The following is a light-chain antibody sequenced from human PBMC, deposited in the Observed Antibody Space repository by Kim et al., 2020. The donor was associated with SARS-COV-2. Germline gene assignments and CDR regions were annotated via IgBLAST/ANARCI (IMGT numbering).Light chain of an antibody. Sequence: QSALTQPPSASGSPGQSVTISCTGTSSDVGAYNYVSWYQQHPGKVPKLMIYEVSKRPSGVPDRFSGSKSGNTASLTVYGLQAEDEADYYCISNAGGNNWVFGGGTQLTVL. CDR3: ISNAGGNNWV. CDR1: SSDVGAYNY. J-gene: IGLJ3*02. V-gene: IGLV2-8*01. CDR2: EVS.